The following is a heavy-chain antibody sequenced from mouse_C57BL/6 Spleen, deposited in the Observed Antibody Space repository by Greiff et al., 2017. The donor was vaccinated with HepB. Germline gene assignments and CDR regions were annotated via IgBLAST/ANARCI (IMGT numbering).Heavy chain of an antibody. CDR2: INPNYGTT. D-gene: IGHD1-1*01. J-gene: IGHJ4*01. Sequence: VHVKQSGPELVKPGASVKISCKASGYSFTDYNMNWVKQSNGKSLEWIGVINPNYGTTSYNQKFKGKATLTVDQSSSTAYMQLNSLTSEDSAVYYCARSITTVRAMDYWGQGTSVTVSS. CDR3: ARSITTVRAMDY. CDR1: GYSFTDYN. V-gene: IGHV1-39*01.